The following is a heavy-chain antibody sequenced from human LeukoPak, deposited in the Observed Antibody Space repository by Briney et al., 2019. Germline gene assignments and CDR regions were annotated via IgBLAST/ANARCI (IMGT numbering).Heavy chain of an antibody. CDR3: ATSDSTTGNWFDP. Sequence: SVKVSCKASGGTFSSYAISWVRQALGQGLEWMGRIIPILGIANYAQKFQGRVTITADKSTSTVYMELSSLTSGDTAVYYCATSDSTTGNWFDPWGQGTRVTVSS. J-gene: IGHJ5*02. CDR1: GGTFSSYA. CDR2: IIPILGIA. D-gene: IGHD2-21*01. V-gene: IGHV1-69*04.